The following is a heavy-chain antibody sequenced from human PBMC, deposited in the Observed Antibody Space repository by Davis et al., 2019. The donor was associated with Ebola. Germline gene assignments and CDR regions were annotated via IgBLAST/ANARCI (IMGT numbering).Heavy chain of an antibody. V-gene: IGHV4-59*12. CDR2: VSYSGSS. CDR3: ARSIVFSSARTLDL. D-gene: IGHD6-25*01. Sequence: PSETLSPTCSLSGYPISNYYWHWIRQPPGLGVEWLGHVSYSGSSTPDPSPKSRVNLSVDKSRSRISLTLSSVTAADTAVYFCARSIVFSSARTLDLWGQGTMVTVSP. CDR1: GYPISNYY. J-gene: IGHJ3*01.